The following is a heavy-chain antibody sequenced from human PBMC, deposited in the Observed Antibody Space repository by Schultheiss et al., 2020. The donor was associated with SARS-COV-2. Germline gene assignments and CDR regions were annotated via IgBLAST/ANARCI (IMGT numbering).Heavy chain of an antibody. CDR2: ISYDGSNK. CDR3: ARVGAARSTRYGMDV. D-gene: IGHD6-6*01. V-gene: IGHV3-30*04. CDR1: GFTFSSYA. Sequence: GGSLRLSCAASGFTFSSYAMSWVRQAPGKGLEWVAVISYDGSNKYYADSVKGRFTISRDNSKNTLYLQMNSVRAEDTAVYYCARVGAARSTRYGMDVWGQGTTVTVSS. J-gene: IGHJ6*02.